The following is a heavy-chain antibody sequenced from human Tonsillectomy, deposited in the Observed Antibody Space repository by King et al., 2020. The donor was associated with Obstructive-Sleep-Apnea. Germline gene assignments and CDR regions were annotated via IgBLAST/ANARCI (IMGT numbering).Heavy chain of an antibody. J-gene: IGHJ4*02. CDR3: AGDHYYYDSSGYSNFDY. V-gene: IGHV3-7*01. CDR1: GFTFSSYW. Sequence: VQLVESGGGLVQPGGSLRLSCAASGFTFSSYWISWVRQAPGKGLEWVANLKQDGSEKYYVDSVKGRFTTSRDNAKNSLYLQMNSLRAEDTAVYYCAGDHYYYDSSGYSNFDYWGQGTLVTVSS. D-gene: IGHD3-22*01. CDR2: LKQDGSEK.